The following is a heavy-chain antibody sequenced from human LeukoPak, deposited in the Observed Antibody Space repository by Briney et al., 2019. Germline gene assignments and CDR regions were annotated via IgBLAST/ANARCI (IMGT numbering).Heavy chain of an antibody. CDR1: GGSISSYY. D-gene: IGHD2-2*01. Sequence: ETSETLSLTCTVSGGSISSYYWSWIRQPPGKGLEWIGYIYYSGSTNYNPSLKSRVTISVDTSKNQFSLKLSSVTAADTAVYYCAGYCSSTSCYGSDHWGQGTLVTVSS. V-gene: IGHV4-59*01. J-gene: IGHJ5*02. CDR2: IYYSGST. CDR3: AGYCSSTSCYGSDH.